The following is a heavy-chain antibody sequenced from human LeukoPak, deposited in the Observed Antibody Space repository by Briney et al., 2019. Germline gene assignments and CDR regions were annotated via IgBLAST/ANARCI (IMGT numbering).Heavy chain of an antibody. CDR1: GFTFSSYG. V-gene: IGHV3-33*01. Sequence: GRSLRLSCAASGFTFSSYGMHWVRQAPGKGLEWVAVIWYDGSNKYYADSVKGRFTISRDNSKNTLYLQTNSLRAEDTAVYYCARDPRRGSAATRPDWFDPWGQGTLVTVSS. CDR3: ARDPRRGSAATRPDWFDP. J-gene: IGHJ5*02. D-gene: IGHD2-15*01. CDR2: IWYDGSNK.